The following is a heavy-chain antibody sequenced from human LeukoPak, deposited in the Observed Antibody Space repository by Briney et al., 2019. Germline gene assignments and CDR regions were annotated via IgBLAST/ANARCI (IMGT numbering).Heavy chain of an antibody. J-gene: IGHJ6*02. CDR3: ARVDKVVVAASRDYYYSMDV. CDR2: IKQEGRGK. Sequence: PGGSLRHSCAASGFNLSSYWMRWVRQAPGKGVEGVANIKQEGRGKYYVDSVKGRFTISRENAKNSLYLQMNSLRAEHTAVYSCARVDKVVVAASRDYYYSMDVWGQGTTVTVSS. D-gene: IGHD2-15*01. CDR1: GFNLSSYW. V-gene: IGHV3-7*01.